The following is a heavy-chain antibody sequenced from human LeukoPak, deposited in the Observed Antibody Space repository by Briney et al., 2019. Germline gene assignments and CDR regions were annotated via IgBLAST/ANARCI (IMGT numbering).Heavy chain of an antibody. CDR3: AHEILESMVTFGGVVVPLYYFDY. D-gene: IGHD3-16*02. CDR2: IYWDDDK. V-gene: IGHV2-5*02. J-gene: IGHJ4*02. CDR1: GFSLSTSGVG. Sequence: SGPTLVNPTQTLTLTCTFSGFSLSTSGVGVGWIRQPPGKALEWLALIYWDDDKRYSPSLKSSLTITKDTSKNQVVLTMTNMDPVDTATYYCAHEILESMVTFGGVVVPLYYFDYWGQGALVTVSS.